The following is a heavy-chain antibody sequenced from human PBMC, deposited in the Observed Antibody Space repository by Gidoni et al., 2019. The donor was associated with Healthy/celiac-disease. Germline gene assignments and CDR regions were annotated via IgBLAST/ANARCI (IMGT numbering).Heavy chain of an antibody. CDR2: ISWDGGST. CDR3: ATHDTYDFWSGYHAGMDF. CDR1: GFTFVDYA. Sequence: EVQLVESGGVVVQPGGSLRLSCAAPGFTFVDYAWHWVRLAPGKGLEWVSLISWDGGSTYYAASVKSRCTISRDNSKNSLYLQMNSLRAEDTALYYCATHDTYDFWSGYHAGMDFWGQGTLVTVSS. V-gene: IGHV3-43D*03. J-gene: IGHJ4*02. D-gene: IGHD3-3*01.